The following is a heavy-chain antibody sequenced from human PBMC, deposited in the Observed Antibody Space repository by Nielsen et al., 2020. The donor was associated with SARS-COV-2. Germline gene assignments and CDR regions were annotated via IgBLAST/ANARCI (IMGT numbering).Heavy chain of an antibody. D-gene: IGHD6-6*01. CDR3: ARTEYSSSSRGLDN. J-gene: IGHJ4*02. V-gene: IGHV4-31*03. Sequence: SETLSLTCTVSGGSISSGGYYWSWIRQHPGKGLEWIGYIYYSGSTYYNPSLKGRVTISVDTSKNQFSLKLSSVTAADTAVYYCARTEYSSSSRGLDNWGQGTLVTVSS. CDR1: GGSISSGGYY. CDR2: IYYSGST.